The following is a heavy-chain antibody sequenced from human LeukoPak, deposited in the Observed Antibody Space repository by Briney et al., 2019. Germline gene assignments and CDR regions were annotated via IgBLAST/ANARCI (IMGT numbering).Heavy chain of an antibody. D-gene: IGHD1-26*01. CDR1: GGSFSGYY. CDR3: ARGSGSGVSYHRATFDY. J-gene: IGHJ4*02. V-gene: IGHV4-34*01. Sequence: SETLSLTCAVYGGSFSGYYWSWIRQPPGKGLEWIGEINHSGSTNYNPSLKSRVTISVDTSKNQFSLKLSSVTAADTAVYYCARGSGSGVSYHRATFDYWGQGTLVTVSS. CDR2: INHSGST.